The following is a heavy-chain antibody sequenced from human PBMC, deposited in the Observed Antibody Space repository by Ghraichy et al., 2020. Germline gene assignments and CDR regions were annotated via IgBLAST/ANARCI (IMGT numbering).Heavy chain of an antibody. J-gene: IGHJ4*02. V-gene: IGHV1-46*01. Sequence: ASVKVSCKASGYTFTSYYMHWVRQAPGQGLEWMGIINPSGGSTSYAQKFQGRVTMTRDTSTSTVYMELSSLRSEDTAVYYCEALVVVAATTFDYWGQGTLVTVSS. CDR1: GYTFTSYY. CDR3: EALVVVAATTFDY. CDR2: INPSGGST. D-gene: IGHD2-15*01.